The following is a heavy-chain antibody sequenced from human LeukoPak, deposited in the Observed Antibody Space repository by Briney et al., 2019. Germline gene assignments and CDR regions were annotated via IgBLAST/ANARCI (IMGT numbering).Heavy chain of an antibody. D-gene: IGHD6-19*01. CDR3: ARAPWYSSGWYTAGDY. J-gene: IGHJ4*01. Sequence: GRSLRLSCAASGFTFSSYGMHWVRQAPGKGLEWVAVISYDGSNKYYADSVKGRFTISRDNSKNTLYLQMNSLRAEDRAVYYCARAPWYSSGWYTAGDYWGKGTLVTVSS. V-gene: IGHV3-30*03. CDR1: GFTFSSYG. CDR2: ISYDGSNK.